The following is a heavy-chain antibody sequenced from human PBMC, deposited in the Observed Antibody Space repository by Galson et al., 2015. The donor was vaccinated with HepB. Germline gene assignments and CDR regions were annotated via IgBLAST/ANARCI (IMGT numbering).Heavy chain of an antibody. V-gene: IGHV4-34*01. Sequence: ETLSLTCAVYGGSFSGYYWSWIRQPPGKGLEWIGEINHSGSSNYNPSLKSRITISIDTSKNQFSLKINSVTAADTAVYYCARGYDYSNYNWFDPWGQGTLVTVSS. CDR2: INHSGSS. J-gene: IGHJ5*02. D-gene: IGHD4-11*01. CDR1: GGSFSGYY. CDR3: ARGYDYSNYNWFDP.